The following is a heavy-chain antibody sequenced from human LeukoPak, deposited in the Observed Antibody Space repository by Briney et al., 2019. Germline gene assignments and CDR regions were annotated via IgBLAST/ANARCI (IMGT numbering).Heavy chain of an antibody. J-gene: IGHJ6*03. D-gene: IGHD6-6*01. V-gene: IGHV1-18*01. CDR1: GYTFTSYG. CDR2: ISAYNGNT. CDR3: ARATSSSSWDYYYYMDV. Sequence: ASVKVSCKASGYTFTSYGISWVRQAPGQGLEWMGWISAYNGNTNYAQKLQGRVTMTTDTSTSTAYMELRSLRSDDTAVYYCARATSSSSWDYYYYMDVWGKGTTVTISS.